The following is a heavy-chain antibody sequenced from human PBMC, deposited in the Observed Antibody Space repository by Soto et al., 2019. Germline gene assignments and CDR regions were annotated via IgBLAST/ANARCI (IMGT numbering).Heavy chain of an antibody. J-gene: IGHJ6*02. Sequence: QVQLQESGPGLVKPSQTLSLTCTVSGGSISSGGYYWSWIRQHPGKGLEWIGYMYYSGSTYYNPSLKSRVTISVDTAKNQFSLKLSSVTAADTAVYYCAIGSTSLGMDVWGQGTTVTVSS. V-gene: IGHV4-31*03. D-gene: IGHD2-2*01. CDR1: GGSISSGGYY. CDR2: MYYSGST. CDR3: AIGSTSLGMDV.